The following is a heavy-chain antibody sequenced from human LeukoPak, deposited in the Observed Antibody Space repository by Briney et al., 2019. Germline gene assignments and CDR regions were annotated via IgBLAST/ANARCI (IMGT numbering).Heavy chain of an antibody. Sequence: SETLSLTCTVSGYSISSGYYWGWIRQPPGKGLEWIGEIYHSGSTNYNPSLKSRVTISVDKSKNQFSLKLSSVTAADTAVYYCAREGPHYCSGGSCYSYELDYWGQGTLVTVSS. D-gene: IGHD2-15*01. J-gene: IGHJ4*02. CDR3: AREGPHYCSGGSCYSYELDY. V-gene: IGHV4-38-2*02. CDR1: GYSISSGYY. CDR2: IYHSGST.